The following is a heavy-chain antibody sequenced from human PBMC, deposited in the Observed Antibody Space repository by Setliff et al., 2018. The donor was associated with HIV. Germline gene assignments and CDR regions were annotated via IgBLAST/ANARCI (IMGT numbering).Heavy chain of an antibody. CDR3: VRHKDRWGAIDY. J-gene: IGHJ4*02. CDR2: ISSSGFPI. Sequence: GSLRLSCAASGFTFDDYTLHWVRQAPGKAPEWVAQISSSGFPIYYADSVRGRFTASRDNGKNALFLQMNSLRAEDTAVYYCVRHKDRWGAIDYWGQGTLVTVSS. D-gene: IGHD7-27*01. CDR1: GFTFDDYT. V-gene: IGHV3-43*01.